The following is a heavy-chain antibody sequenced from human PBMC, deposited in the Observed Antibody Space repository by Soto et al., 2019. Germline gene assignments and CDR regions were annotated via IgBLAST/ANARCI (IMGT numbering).Heavy chain of an antibody. D-gene: IGHD3-9*01. J-gene: IGHJ3*02. CDR1: GGTFSSYT. Sequence: AASVKVSWKASGGTFSSYTISWGRQAPGQGVEWLGRIIPILGIANYAQKFQGRVTITADKSTSTAYMELSSLRSEDTAVYYCASLPYYYDILTGYWPDAFDIWGQGTMVTVSS. CDR3: ASLPYYYDILTGYWPDAFDI. V-gene: IGHV1-69*02. CDR2: IIPILGIA.